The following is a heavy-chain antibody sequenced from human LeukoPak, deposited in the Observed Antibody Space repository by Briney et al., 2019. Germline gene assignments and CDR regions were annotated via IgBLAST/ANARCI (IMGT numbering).Heavy chain of an antibody. V-gene: IGHV3-11*01. CDR2: ISSSGSTI. CDR3: ARDYYDSSGYFPGFDY. CDR1: GFTFSDYY. Sequence: PGGSLRLSCAASGFTFSDYYMSWIRQAPGKGLEWVSYISSSGSTIYYADSVKGRFTISRDNAKNSLYLQMNSLRAEDTAVYYCARDYYDSSGYFPGFDYWGQGTLVTVSS. D-gene: IGHD3-22*01. J-gene: IGHJ4*02.